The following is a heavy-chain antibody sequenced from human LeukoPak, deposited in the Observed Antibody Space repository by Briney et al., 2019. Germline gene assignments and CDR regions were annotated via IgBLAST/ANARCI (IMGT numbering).Heavy chain of an antibody. V-gene: IGHV4-31*03. Sequence: PSQTLSLTCTVSGGSISSGGYYWSWIRQHPGTGLEWIGYICYSGSTYYNPSLKSRVTISVDTSKNQFSLKLSSVTAADTAVYYCARGLYDFWSGYSNWFDPWGQGTLVTVSS. J-gene: IGHJ5*02. CDR2: ICYSGST. CDR1: GGSISSGGYY. D-gene: IGHD3-3*01. CDR3: ARGLYDFWSGYSNWFDP.